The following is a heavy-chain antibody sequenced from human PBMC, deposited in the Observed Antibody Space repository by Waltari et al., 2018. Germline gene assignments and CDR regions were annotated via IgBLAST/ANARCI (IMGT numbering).Heavy chain of an antibody. CDR1: GGSISSGSYY. CDR2: IYTSGST. J-gene: IGHJ4*02. V-gene: IGHV4-61*02. CDR3: AREIGWLVELKRYYFDY. Sequence: QVQLQESGPELVKPSQTLSLTCTVAGGSISSGSYYWSAIRQPARKGLEWIGRIYTSGSTNYNPSLKSRVTISVDTSKNQFSLKLSSVTAADTAVYYCAREIGWLVELKRYYFDYWGQGTLVTVSS. D-gene: IGHD6-19*01.